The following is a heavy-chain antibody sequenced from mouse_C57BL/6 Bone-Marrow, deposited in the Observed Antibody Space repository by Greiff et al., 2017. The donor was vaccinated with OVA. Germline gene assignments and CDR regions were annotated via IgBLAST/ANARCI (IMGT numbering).Heavy chain of an antibody. CDR3: AREGYYYAWVAY. J-gene: IGHJ3*01. V-gene: IGHV1-69*01. CDR2: IDPSDSYT. D-gene: IGHD1-1*01. Sequence: QVQLQQSGAELVMPGASVKLSCKASGYTFTSSWMHWVKQRPGQGLEWIGEIDPSDSYTTYNQKFKGKSTLTVDKSSSTAYMQLSSLTSEDSAVYYCAREGYYYAWVAYWGQGTLVTVSA. CDR1: GYTFTSSW.